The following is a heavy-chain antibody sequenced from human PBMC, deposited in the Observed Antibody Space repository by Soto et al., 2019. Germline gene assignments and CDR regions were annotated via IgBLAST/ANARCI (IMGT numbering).Heavy chain of an antibody. V-gene: IGHV3-11*06. Sequence: VQLVESGGGLVKPGGSLRLSCAASGFTFSDYYMAWTRQAPGKGLEWIAYIVSGSTYTNYADSVKGRFSISRDNARESLFLEMNSLRANDPAVYYCARVDGESRMDVWGQGTTVSVS. CDR1: GFTFSDYY. CDR3: ARVDGESRMDV. J-gene: IGHJ6*02. CDR2: IVSGSTYT. D-gene: IGHD2-21*01.